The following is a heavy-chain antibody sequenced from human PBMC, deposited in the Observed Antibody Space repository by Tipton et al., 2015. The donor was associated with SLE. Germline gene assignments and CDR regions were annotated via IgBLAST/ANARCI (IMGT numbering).Heavy chain of an antibody. CDR3: ARLDLYGSGHPFDY. Sequence: TLSLTCTVSGGSISSSSYYWGWIRQPPGKGLEWIGYIYYSGSTYYNPSLKSRVTISVDTSKNQFSLKLSSVTAADTAVYYCARLDLYGSGHPFDYWGQGTLVTVSS. D-gene: IGHD3-10*01. CDR1: GGSISSSSYY. J-gene: IGHJ4*02. V-gene: IGHV4-39*07. CDR2: IYYSGST.